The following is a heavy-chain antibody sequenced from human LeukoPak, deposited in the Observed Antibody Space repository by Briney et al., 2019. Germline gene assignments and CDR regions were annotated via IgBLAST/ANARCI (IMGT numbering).Heavy chain of an antibody. CDR3: ARLDGSGSYYIDY. V-gene: IGHV4-34*01. CDR2: INHSGST. J-gene: IGHJ4*02. CDR1: GGSFSGYY. Sequence: KTSETLSLTCAVYGGSFSGYYWSWIRQPPGKGLEWIGEINHSGSTNYNPSLKSRVTISVDTSKNQFSLKLSSVTAADTAVYYCARLDGSGSYYIDYWGQGTLVTVSS. D-gene: IGHD3-10*01.